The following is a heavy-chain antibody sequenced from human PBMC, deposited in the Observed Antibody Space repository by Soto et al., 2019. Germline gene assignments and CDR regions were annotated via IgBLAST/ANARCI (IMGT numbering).Heavy chain of an antibody. CDR1: GYTFTGYD. J-gene: IGHJ6*02. V-gene: IGHV1-8*01. D-gene: IGHD2-2*01. CDR2: MNPNSGNT. Sequence: ASVKVSCKASGYTFTGYDINWVRQATGQGLEWMGWMNPNSGNTGYAQKFQGRVTMTRNTSISTAYMELSSLRSEDTAVYYCARGGEEVVVPAPLHYYYYGMDVWGQGTTVTVSS. CDR3: ARGGEEVVVPAPLHYYYYGMDV.